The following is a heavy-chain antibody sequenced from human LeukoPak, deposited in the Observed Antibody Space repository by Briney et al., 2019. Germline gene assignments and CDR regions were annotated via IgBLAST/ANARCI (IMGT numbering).Heavy chain of an antibody. Sequence: PSETLSLTCTVSGGSISSYYRSWIRHPPGKGLEWIGYIYYSGSTNYNPSLKSRVTISVDTSKNQFSLKLSSVTAADTAVYYCAREMATDAFDIWGQGTMVTVSS. J-gene: IGHJ3*02. D-gene: IGHD5-24*01. CDR1: GGSISSYY. CDR2: IYYSGST. CDR3: AREMATDAFDI. V-gene: IGHV4-59*01.